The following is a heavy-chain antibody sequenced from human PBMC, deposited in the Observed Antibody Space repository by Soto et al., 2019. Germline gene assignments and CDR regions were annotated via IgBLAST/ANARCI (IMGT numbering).Heavy chain of an antibody. CDR3: ATSSPYIVLRGNMYYYAMDV. CDR1: GDTFSSFT. CDR2: IIPVFGTT. Sequence: QVQLVQSGAEVKKPGSSVKVSCTASGDTFSSFTISWLRQAPGQGLEWMGGIIPVFGTTDYEQRFQGRVTITADGSTSTAYMELSSLRSADTAVYYCATSSPYIVLRGNMYYYAMDVWGQGTTVTVSS. V-gene: IGHV1-69*01. J-gene: IGHJ6*02. D-gene: IGHD3-3*01.